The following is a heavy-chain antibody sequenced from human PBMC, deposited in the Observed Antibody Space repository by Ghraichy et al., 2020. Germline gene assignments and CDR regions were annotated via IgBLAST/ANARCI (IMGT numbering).Heavy chain of an antibody. CDR2: ST. CDR3: ARLFVSMVRGVIITNWFDP. CDR1: GGSISSTSYY. J-gene: IGHJ5*02. D-gene: IGHD3-10*01. Sequence: SETLSLTCTVSGGSISSTSYYWGWIRQPPGKGLEWIGSTYYNPSLKSRVTVSVDTSKNQFSLKLSPVTAADTAVYYCARLFVSMVRGVIITNWFDPWGQGTLVTVSS. V-gene: IGHV4-39*01.